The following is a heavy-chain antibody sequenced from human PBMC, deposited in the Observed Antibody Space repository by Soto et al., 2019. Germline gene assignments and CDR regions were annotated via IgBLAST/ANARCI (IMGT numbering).Heavy chain of an antibody. CDR2: IYYSGST. Sequence: SETLSLICTVSGGSTSSYYWSWIRQPPGKGLEWIGYIYYSGSTNYNPSLKSRVTISVDTSKNQFSLKLSSVTAADTAVYYCARANYDSSQVGTWGQGTLVTVS. CDR1: GGSTSSYY. J-gene: IGHJ5*02. V-gene: IGHV4-59*01. D-gene: IGHD3-22*01. CDR3: ARANYDSSQVGT.